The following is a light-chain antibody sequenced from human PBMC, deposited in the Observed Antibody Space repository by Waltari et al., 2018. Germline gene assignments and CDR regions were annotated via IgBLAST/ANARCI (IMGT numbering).Light chain of an antibody. V-gene: IGKV3-20*01. CDR3: QQYGSSPWT. CDR2: GAS. Sequence: DIVLTQSPGTLSMSPGERATLSCRASQSVRNNYLAWYQHNPGQSPRLLIYGASSRATDTPDRFSGSGSGTDFTLAISRLEPEDFAVYYCQQYGSSPWTFGQGARVEIK. J-gene: IGKJ1*01. CDR1: QSVRNNY.